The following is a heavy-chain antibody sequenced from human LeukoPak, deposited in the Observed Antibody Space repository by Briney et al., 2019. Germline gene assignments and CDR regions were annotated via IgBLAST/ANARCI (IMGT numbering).Heavy chain of an antibody. D-gene: IGHD4-17*01. Sequence: GGSLRLSCAASGFTFNRLSMSWVRQAPGKGLEWVSVIYRGGTTYYADSVKGRSTISRDSSKNTLYLQMNSLRAEDTAVYYCARELQMSGDPPHWGQGTLVTVSS. V-gene: IGHV3-53*01. CDR1: GFTFNRLS. CDR2: IYRGGTT. CDR3: ARELQMSGDPPH. J-gene: IGHJ1*01.